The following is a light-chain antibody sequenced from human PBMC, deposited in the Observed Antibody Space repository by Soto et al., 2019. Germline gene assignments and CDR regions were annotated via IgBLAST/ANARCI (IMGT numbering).Light chain of an antibody. Sequence: GDRVTITCRASQSISTWLAWYQQKPGEAPKLLIFDASSLESGVPSRFSGSGSGTEFTLTISSLQPDDFATYYCLQDYNYPLTFGQGTKVDIK. J-gene: IGKJ1*01. CDR2: DAS. V-gene: IGKV1-5*01. CDR3: LQDYNYPLT. CDR1: QSISTW.